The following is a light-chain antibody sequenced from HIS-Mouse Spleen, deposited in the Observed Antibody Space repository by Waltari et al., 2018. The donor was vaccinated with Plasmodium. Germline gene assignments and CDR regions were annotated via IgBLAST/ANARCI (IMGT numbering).Light chain of an antibody. CDR3: ATWDDSLNGQGV. J-gene: IGLJ3*02. V-gene: IGLV1-44*01. CDR1: STNIGSNT. Sequence: QSVLTQPPSASGTPGQRVTISCSGSSTNIGSNTVNWYQQLPGTAPKLLISSNNQRPSGVPDRFSGSKSGTSASLAISGLQSEDEADYYCATWDDSLNGQGVFGGGTKLTVL. CDR2: SNN.